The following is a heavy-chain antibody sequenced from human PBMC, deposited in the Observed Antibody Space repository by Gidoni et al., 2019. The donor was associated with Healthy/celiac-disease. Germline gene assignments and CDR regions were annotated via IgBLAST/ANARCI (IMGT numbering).Heavy chain of an antibody. Sequence: EVQLVESGGGLVQPGGSLRLSCAASGFTFSSYDMHWVHQATGKGLGWVSAIGTAGDPYYPGSVKGRFTISRENAKNSLYLQMNSLRAGDTAVYYCARATGVGNYYDSSGYYYDYWGQGTLVTVSS. CDR2: IGTAGDP. V-gene: IGHV3-13*05. D-gene: IGHD3-22*01. CDR3: ARATGVGNYYDSSGYYYDY. CDR1: GFTFSSYD. J-gene: IGHJ4*02.